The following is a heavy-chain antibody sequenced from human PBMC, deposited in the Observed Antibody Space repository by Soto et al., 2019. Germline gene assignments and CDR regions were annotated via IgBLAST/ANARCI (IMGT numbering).Heavy chain of an antibody. CDR2: IYVTGAV. CDR3: ARLTIAKNNYKWFDP. D-gene: IGHD2-21*01. J-gene: IGHJ5*02. CDR1: GAALNSGNYY. V-gene: IGHV4-31*03. Sequence: SETLSLTCSVSGAALNSGNYYWSWIRQVPGKGLEWIGHIYVTGAVDYNPSLRDRITISQDTSERQFSLNLRLVTAADTAVYYCARLTIAKNNYKWFDPWGQGTLVTVSS.